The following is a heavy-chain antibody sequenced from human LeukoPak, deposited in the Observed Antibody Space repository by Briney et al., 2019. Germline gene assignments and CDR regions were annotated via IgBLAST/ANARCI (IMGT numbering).Heavy chain of an antibody. CDR2: INPSGGST. CDR3: ARRGGHCSSTSCYYDY. J-gene: IGHJ4*02. D-gene: IGHD2-2*03. Sequence: EASVKVSCKASGYTFTSYYMHWVRQAPGQGLEWMGIINPSGGSTSYAQKFQGRVTMTRDTSTSTVYMELSSLRSEDTAVYYCARRGGHCSSTSCYYDYWGQGTLVTVSS. CDR1: GYTFTSYY. V-gene: IGHV1-46*01.